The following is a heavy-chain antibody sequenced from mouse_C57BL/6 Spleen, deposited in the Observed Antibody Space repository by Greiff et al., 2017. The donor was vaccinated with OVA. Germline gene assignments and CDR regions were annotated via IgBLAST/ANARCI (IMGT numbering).Heavy chain of an antibody. CDR2: INPSNGGT. J-gene: IGHJ2*01. Sequence: QVQLQQPGPELVKPGASVKLSCKASGYTFTSYWMHWVTPRPGQGLEWIGNINPSNGGTNYNEKFKSKATLTVDKSSSTAYMQLSSLTSEDSAVYYCARDGCITRVVATDYFHCCGQGTTLTVSS. CDR3: ARDGCITRVVATDYFHC. D-gene: IGHD1-1*01. CDR1: GYTFTSYW. V-gene: IGHV1-53*01.